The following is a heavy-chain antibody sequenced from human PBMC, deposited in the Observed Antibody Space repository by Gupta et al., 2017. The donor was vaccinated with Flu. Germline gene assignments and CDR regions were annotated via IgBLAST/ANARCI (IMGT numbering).Heavy chain of an antibody. CDR2: ISSASAT. CDR3: TKDTSYALDH. J-gene: IGHJ4*01. CDR1: GFTFGNYA. Sequence: EVQLLESGGGLAQPGGSLRLSCVASGFTFGNYALDWVRQAQGKGLEWVAAISSASATYYERSVQGRFVISRDKSKNTVYLQMSGLTAEDTAVYYCTKDTSYALDHWGQGTRVSVSS. V-gene: IGHV3-23*01. D-gene: IGHD5-18*01.